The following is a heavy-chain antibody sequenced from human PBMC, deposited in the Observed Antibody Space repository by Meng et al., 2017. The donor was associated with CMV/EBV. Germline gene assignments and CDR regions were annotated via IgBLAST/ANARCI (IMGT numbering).Heavy chain of an antibody. CDR2: INHSGST. Sequence: SETLSLTCAVYGGSFSGYYWSWIRQPPGKGLEWIGEINHSGSTNYNPSLKSRVTISVDTSKNQSSLKLSSVTAADTAVYYCAIQLGYCSSTSCERDFDYWGQGTLVTVSS. V-gene: IGHV4-34*01. CDR3: AIQLGYCSSTSCERDFDY. J-gene: IGHJ4*02. D-gene: IGHD2-2*01. CDR1: GGSFSGYY.